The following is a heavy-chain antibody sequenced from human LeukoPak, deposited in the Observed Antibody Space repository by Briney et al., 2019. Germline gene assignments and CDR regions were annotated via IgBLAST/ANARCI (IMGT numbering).Heavy chain of an antibody. J-gene: IGHJ4*02. D-gene: IGHD3-10*01. CDR3: ARVGGSSDFDY. V-gene: IGHV3-74*01. CDR1: GFTFSTYW. Sequence: PGGSLRLSCAASGFTFSTYWMNWVRQAPGKGLVWVSLIDNDGSSTPYADSVKGRFTISRDNAKSTLYLQMNSLRAEDTAVYYWARVGGSSDFDYWGQGTLVTVSS. CDR2: IDNDGSST.